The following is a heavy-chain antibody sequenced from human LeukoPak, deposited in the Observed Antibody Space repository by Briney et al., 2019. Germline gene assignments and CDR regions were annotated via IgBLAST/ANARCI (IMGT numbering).Heavy chain of an antibody. Sequence: SGTLSLTCAVSGGSISSSNWWSWVRQPPGKGLEWIGEIYHSGSTNYNPSLQSRVTISVDKSKNQFSLKLSSVTAADTAVYYCASIESGGSSSGWSFDYWGQGTLVTVSS. J-gene: IGHJ4*02. CDR1: GGSISSSNW. D-gene: IGHD6-19*01. CDR2: IYHSGST. V-gene: IGHV4-4*02. CDR3: ASIESGGSSSGWSFDY.